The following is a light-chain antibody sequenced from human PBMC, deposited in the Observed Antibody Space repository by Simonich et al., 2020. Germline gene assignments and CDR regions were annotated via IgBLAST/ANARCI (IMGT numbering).Light chain of an antibody. CDR1: SSDVGSYNL. J-gene: IGLJ2*01. CDR3: CSYAGSSNVV. V-gene: IGLV2-23*01. CDR2: EGS. Sequence: QSALTQPASVSGSPGQSLTISCTGTSSDVGSYNLVSWYQQHPGKAPKLMIYEGSKLPSGVSNRFSGSKSGNTASLTISGLQAEDEADYYCCSYAGSSNVVFGGGTKLTVL.